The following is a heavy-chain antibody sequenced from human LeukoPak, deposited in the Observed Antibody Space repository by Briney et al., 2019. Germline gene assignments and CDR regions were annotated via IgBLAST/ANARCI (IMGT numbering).Heavy chain of an antibody. CDR1: GGSISSGSYY. CDR3: ARLSNWRRQQLARLDY. CDR2: IYTSGST. D-gene: IGHD6-13*01. V-gene: IGHV4-61*02. Sequence: PSQTLSLTCTVSGGSISSGSYYWSWIRQPAGKGLEWIGRIYTSGSTNYNPSLKSRVTISVDTSKNQFSLKLSSVTAADTAVYYCARLSNWRRQQLARLDYWGQGTLVTVSS. J-gene: IGHJ4*02.